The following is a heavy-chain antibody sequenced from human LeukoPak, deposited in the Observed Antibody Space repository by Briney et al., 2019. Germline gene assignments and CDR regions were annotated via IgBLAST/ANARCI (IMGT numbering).Heavy chain of an antibody. CDR3: ARDRSITMVRGVMHPYYYYGMDV. V-gene: IGHV4-59*12. Sequence: PSDPLSLTCAVYGRPFSGYYWSWLRPPPGKVLGGTGYSYYSGSTNYNPSLKGRVTISIDTSKNQFSLKLSTVTAADTAVYYCARDRSITMVRGVMHPYYYYGMDVWGQGTTVTVSS. D-gene: IGHD3-10*01. J-gene: IGHJ6*02. CDR2: SYYSGST. CDR1: GRPFSGYY.